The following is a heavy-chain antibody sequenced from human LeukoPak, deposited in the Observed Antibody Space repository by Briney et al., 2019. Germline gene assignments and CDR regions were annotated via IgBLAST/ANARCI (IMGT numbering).Heavy chain of an antibody. CDR1: GYTLTELS. CDR3: ARGSSGWYSVAY. Sequence: ASVKVSCKVSGYTLTELSMHWVRQAPGKGLEWVGGFDPEDGETIYAQKFQGRVTMTRDTSTSTVYMELSSLRSEDTAVYYRARGSSGWYSVAYWGQGTLVTVSS. V-gene: IGHV1-24*01. J-gene: IGHJ4*02. CDR2: FDPEDGET. D-gene: IGHD6-19*01.